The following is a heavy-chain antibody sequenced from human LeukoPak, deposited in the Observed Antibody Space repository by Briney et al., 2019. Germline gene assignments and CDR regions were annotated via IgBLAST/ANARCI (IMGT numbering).Heavy chain of an antibody. D-gene: IGHD3-22*01. J-gene: IGHJ5*02. CDR3: ARADLEEDYYDSSGVPGNWFDP. CDR1: GGSISSSSYY. Sequence: NPSETLSLTCTVSGGSISSSSYYWGWIRQPPGKGLEWIGSIYYSGSTYYNPSLKSRVTISVDTSKNQFSLKLSSVTAADTAVYYCARADLEEDYYDSSGVPGNWFDPWGQGTLVTVSS. V-gene: IGHV4-39*07. CDR2: IYYSGST.